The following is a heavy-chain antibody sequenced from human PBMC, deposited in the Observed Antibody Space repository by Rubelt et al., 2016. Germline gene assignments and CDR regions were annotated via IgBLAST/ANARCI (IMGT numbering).Heavy chain of an antibody. V-gene: IGHV3-48*01. CDR1: GFTFNNNA. CDR2: ISSSSSTI. D-gene: IGHD2-2*01. Sequence: EVQLLDSGGGLVQPGGSLRLSCAASGFTFNNNAMSWVRQAPGQGLEWVSFISSSSSTIYYADSVRGRFTISRDNAMHSLSLQMNSLTAEDTAIYYCASDFCSTTSCRYDYWGQGTLVTVSS. CDR3: ASDFCSTTSCRYDY. J-gene: IGHJ4*02.